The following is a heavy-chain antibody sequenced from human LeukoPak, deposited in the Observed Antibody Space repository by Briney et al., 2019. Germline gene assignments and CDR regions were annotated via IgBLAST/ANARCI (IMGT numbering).Heavy chain of an antibody. CDR1: GGSFSGYY. J-gene: IGHJ4*02. Sequence: SETLSLTCAVYGGSFSGYYWSWIRQPPGKGLEWIGEISHSGSTNYNPSPKSRVTISVDTSKNQFSLKLSSVTAADTAVYYCARGRRAIFGVVIGQQFDYWGQGTLVTVSS. CDR3: ARGRRAIFGVVIGQQFDY. V-gene: IGHV4-34*01. D-gene: IGHD3-3*01. CDR2: ISHSGST.